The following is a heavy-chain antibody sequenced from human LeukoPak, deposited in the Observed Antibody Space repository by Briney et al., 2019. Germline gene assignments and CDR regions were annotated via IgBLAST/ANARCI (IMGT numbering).Heavy chain of an antibody. D-gene: IGHD3-22*01. Sequence: ASVKVSCKASGYTFTSYGISWVRQAPGQGLEWMGWISAYNGNTNYAQKLQGRVTMTTDTSTSTGYMELRSLRSDDTAVYYCARDLHYYDSSGYYYWGQGTLVTVSS. CDR1: GYTFTSYG. CDR2: ISAYNGNT. CDR3: ARDLHYYDSSGYYY. V-gene: IGHV1-18*01. J-gene: IGHJ4*02.